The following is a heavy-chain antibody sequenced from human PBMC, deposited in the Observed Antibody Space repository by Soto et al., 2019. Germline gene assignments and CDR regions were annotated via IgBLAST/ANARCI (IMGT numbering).Heavy chain of an antibody. CDR3: ARGNCGGDCWDAFDI. CDR2: ISWNSGSI. J-gene: IGHJ3*02. D-gene: IGHD2-21*02. CDR1: GFTFDDYA. V-gene: IGHV3-9*01. Sequence: AGGSLRLSCAASGFTFDDYAMHWVRQAPGKGLEWVSGISWNSGSIGYADSVKGRFTISRDNAKNSLYLQMNSLRAEDTALYYCARGNCGGDCWDAFDIWGQGTMVTVSS.